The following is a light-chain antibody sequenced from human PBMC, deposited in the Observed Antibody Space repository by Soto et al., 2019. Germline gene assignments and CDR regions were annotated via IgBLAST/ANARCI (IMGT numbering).Light chain of an antibody. CDR2: GAS. CDR3: QQYGMSPWT. V-gene: IGKV3-20*01. CDR1: QSVSSN. J-gene: IGKJ1*01. Sequence: EIVMTQSPATLSVSPGERATLSCRASQSVSSNLAWYQQKPGQASRLLIYGASSRATGIPDRFSGSVSGTEFTLTISRLEPEDFAVFYCQQYGMSPWTFGQGTKVDIK.